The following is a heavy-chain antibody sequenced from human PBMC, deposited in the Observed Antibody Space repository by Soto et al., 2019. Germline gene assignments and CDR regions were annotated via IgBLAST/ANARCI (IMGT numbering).Heavy chain of an antibody. CDR2: INAGNGNT. V-gene: IGHV1-3*01. Sequence: GASVKVSCKASGYTFTSYAMHWVRQAPGQRLEWMGWINAGNGNTKYSQRFQGRVTITRDTSASTAYMELSSLRSEDTAVYYCAREIAARSVLRAFDIWGQGTMVTVSS. CDR3: AREIAARSVLRAFDI. J-gene: IGHJ3*02. CDR1: GYTFTSYA. D-gene: IGHD6-6*01.